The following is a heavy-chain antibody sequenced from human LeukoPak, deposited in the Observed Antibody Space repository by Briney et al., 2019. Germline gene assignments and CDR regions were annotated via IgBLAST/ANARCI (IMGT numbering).Heavy chain of an antibody. J-gene: IGHJ4*02. V-gene: IGHV3-23*01. CDR1: GFAFSSYA. CDR2: ISGSGDST. CDR3: ANFGCSSTSCLDY. D-gene: IGHD2-2*01. Sequence: PGGSLRLSCVASGFAFSSYAMSWVRQAPGKGLEWVSAISGSGDSTYYADSVKGRFTISRDNSKNTLYLQMNSLRAEDTAVYYCANFGCSSTSCLDYWGQGTLVTVSS.